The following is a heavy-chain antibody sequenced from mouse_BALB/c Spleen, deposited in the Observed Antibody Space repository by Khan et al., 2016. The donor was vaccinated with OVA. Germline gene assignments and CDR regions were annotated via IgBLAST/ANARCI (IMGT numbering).Heavy chain of an antibody. V-gene: IGHV6-6*02. CDR3: ARGWDGYFDV. D-gene: IGHD4-1*01. Sequence: EVKLEVSGGGLVQPGGSMKLSCVASGFTFSNYWMNWVRQSPEKGFEWVAEIRLKSNIYATHYAESVRGRFTISRADSRSSVYMQMNDLGAEDTGIYYGARGWDGYFDVWGAGTTVTVSS. CDR2: IRLKSNIYAT. CDR1: GFTFSNYW. J-gene: IGHJ1*01.